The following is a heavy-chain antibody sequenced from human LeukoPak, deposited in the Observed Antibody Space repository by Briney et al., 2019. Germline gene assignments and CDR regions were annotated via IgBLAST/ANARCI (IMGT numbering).Heavy chain of an antibody. J-gene: IGHJ3*01. V-gene: IGHV4-59*01. CDR2: TYNSGST. Sequence: NPSETLSLTCTVSGASISTYHWSWIRQPPGKGLEWIGYTYNSGSTNYNPSLKSRVTISLDASENQFSLKLSSVTAADTAVYYCARTKAFDVWGQGTMVTVSS. CDR1: GASISTYH. CDR3: ARTKAFDV. D-gene: IGHD2-8*01.